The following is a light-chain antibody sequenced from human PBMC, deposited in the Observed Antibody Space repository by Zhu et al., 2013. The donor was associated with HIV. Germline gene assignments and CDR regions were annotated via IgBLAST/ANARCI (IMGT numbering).Light chain of an antibody. Sequence: QMTQSPSSLSASVGDRVTITCRANQGISTYLAWFQQKPGKAPKSLIYAASRLQTGVPSKFSGTGSGRTFNLTITNLQPDDFATYYCQQYNSYPFTFGGGTKV. CDR3: QQYNSYPFT. CDR1: QGISTY. V-gene: IGKV1-16*02. J-gene: IGKJ4*01. CDR2: AAS.